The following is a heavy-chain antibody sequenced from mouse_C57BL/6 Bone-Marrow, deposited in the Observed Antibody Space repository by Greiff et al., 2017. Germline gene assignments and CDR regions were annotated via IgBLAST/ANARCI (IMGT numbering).Heavy chain of an antibody. CDR3: SRDSGLFDY. Sequence: VQLQQPGAELVKPGASVKLSCKASGYTFTSYWMHWVKQRPGQGLEWIGMIHPNSGSTNYNEKFKSKATLTVDTSSSTAYMQLSSLTSEDSAFYYCSRDSGLFDYWGQGTTLTVSS. J-gene: IGHJ2*01. CDR2: IHPNSGST. CDR1: GYTFTSYW. V-gene: IGHV1-64*01.